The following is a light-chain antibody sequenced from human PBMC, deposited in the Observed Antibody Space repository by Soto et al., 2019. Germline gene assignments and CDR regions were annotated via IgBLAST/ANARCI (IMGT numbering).Light chain of an antibody. CDR2: DAS. CDR3: QQYSSSGT. J-gene: IGKJ1*01. Sequence: IVLVRSPGSQSLYPVPRATLSCRASQSVRSEQLVWYQNKARQAPRFIIYDASTRGTGIPNRFSGSGSGTDFKLTISRLAAEDTAVYYCQQYSSSGTFGQGTKVDIK. CDR1: QSVRSEQ. V-gene: IGKV3-20*01.